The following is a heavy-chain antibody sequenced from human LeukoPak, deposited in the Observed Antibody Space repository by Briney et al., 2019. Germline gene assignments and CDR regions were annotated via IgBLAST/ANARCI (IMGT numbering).Heavy chain of an antibody. D-gene: IGHD5-12*01. CDR2: INHSGST. J-gene: IGHJ2*01. Sequence: SETLSLTCAVYGGSFSGYYWSWIRQPPGKGLEWIGEINHSGSTYYNPSLKSRVTISVDTSKNQFSLKLSSVTAADTAVYYCARFQATTLINKYFDLWGRGTLVTVSS. V-gene: IGHV4-34*01. CDR1: GGSFSGYY. CDR3: ARFQATTLINKYFDL.